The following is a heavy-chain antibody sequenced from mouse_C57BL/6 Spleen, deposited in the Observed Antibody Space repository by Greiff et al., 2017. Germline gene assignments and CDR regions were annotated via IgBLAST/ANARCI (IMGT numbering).Heavy chain of an antibody. CDR3: ARVDYGWFAY. CDR1: GYSITSGYF. CDR2: ISYDGSN. J-gene: IGHJ3*01. D-gene: IGHD2-4*01. Sequence: EVKLMESGPGLVKPSQSLSLTCSVTGYSITSGYFWNWIRQFPGNKLEWMGYISYDGSNNYNPSLKNRISITRDTSKNQFFLKLNSVTTEDTATYYCARVDYGWFAYWGQGTLVTVSA. V-gene: IGHV3-6*01.